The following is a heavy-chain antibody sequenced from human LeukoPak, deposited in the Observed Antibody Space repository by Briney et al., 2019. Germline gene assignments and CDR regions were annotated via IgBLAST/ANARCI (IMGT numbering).Heavy chain of an antibody. V-gene: IGHV1-46*01. CDR1: GYTFTSYY. CDR3: ARDCSGGSCYSHYYYYYGMDV. Sequence: ASVKVSCKASGYTFTSYYMHWVRQAPGQGLEWMGIINPSGGSTSYAQKFQGRVTMTRDTSTSTVYMELSSLRSEDTAVYYCARDCSGGSCYSHYYYYYGMDVWGQGTTVTVSS. D-gene: IGHD2-15*01. J-gene: IGHJ6*02. CDR2: INPSGGST.